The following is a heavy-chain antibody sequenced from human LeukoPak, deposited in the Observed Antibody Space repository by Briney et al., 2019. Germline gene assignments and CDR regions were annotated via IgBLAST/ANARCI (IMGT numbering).Heavy chain of an antibody. CDR3: ARDQVVVVVAATSDGMDV. J-gene: IGHJ6*02. CDR1: GSIFSSYW. Sequence: PGGSLRLSCAASGSIFSSYWMSWVRQAPGKGLEWVANIKQDGSEKYYVDSVKGRFTISRDNAKNSLYLQMNSLRAEDTAVYYCARDQVVVVVAATSDGMDVWGQGTTVTVSS. V-gene: IGHV3-7*01. D-gene: IGHD2-15*01. CDR2: IKQDGSEK.